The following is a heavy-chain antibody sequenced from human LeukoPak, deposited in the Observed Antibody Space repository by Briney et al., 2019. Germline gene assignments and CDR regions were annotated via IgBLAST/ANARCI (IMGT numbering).Heavy chain of an antibody. CDR1: GGSISSSSYY. J-gene: IGHJ6*03. D-gene: IGHD3-3*01. V-gene: IGHV4-39*07. CDR2: IYYSGST. CDR3: ARGESHYDFWSGYFRAHHYMDV. Sequence: SETLSLTCTVSGGSISSSSYYWGWIRQPPGKGLEWIGSIYYSGSTYYNPSLKSRVTISVDTSKNQFSLKLSSVTAADTAVYYCARGESHYDFWSGYFRAHHYMDVWGKGTTVTDSS.